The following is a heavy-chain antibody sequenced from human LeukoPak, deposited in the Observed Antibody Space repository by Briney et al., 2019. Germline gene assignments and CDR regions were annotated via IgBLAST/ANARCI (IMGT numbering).Heavy chain of an antibody. CDR1: GYTFTKSY. Sequence: ASVKVSCKASGYTFTKSYIHWVRQAPGQGLEWMGGIIPILGTPNYAQKFQGRVTITADESTSTAYMELSSLRSEDTAVYYCARGPGLATIWSRYYMDAWGKGTTVTISS. CDR2: IIPILGTP. D-gene: IGHD5-12*01. CDR3: ARGPGLATIWSRYYMDA. V-gene: IGHV1-69*13. J-gene: IGHJ6*03.